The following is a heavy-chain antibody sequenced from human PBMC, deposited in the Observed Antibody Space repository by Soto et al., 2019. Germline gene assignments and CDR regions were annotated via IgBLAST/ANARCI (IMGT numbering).Heavy chain of an antibody. Sequence: GESLKISCKGSGYSFTSYWIGWVRQMPGKGLEWMGIIYPGDSDTRYSPSFQGQVTISADKSISTAYLQWSSLKASDTAMYYCARVPPTKYSSSWYSYYYGMDVWGQGTTVTVSS. D-gene: IGHD6-13*01. V-gene: IGHV5-51*01. J-gene: IGHJ6*02. CDR2: IYPGDSDT. CDR1: GYSFTSYW. CDR3: ARVPPTKYSSSWYSYYYGMDV.